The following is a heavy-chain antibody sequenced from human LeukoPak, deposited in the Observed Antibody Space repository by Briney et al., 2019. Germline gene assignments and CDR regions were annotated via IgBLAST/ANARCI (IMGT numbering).Heavy chain of an antibody. CDR3: ARDGYNFGYFDY. V-gene: IGHV4-59*11. CDR2: VYYNGGT. D-gene: IGHD5-24*01. J-gene: IGHJ4*02. CDR1: GGSISTHN. Sequence: SETLSLTCTVSGGSISTHNWNWIRQTPGKGLEWIEYVYYNGGTRSNPSLRTRLTISVDTSKTQFSLSLRSVTAADTAVYFCARDGYNFGYFDYWGQGILVTVSS.